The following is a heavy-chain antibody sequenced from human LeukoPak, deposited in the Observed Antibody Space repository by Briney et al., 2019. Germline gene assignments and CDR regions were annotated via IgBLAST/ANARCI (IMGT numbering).Heavy chain of an antibody. CDR3: VGRAAAGNGAFDI. CDR1: GFTFSSYG. V-gene: IGHV3-33*01. J-gene: IGHJ3*02. Sequence: GGSLRLSCAASGFTFSSYGMHWVRQAPGKGLEWVAVIWYDGSNKYYADSVKGRFTISRDNSKNTLYLQMNSLRAEDTAVYYCVGRAAAGNGAFDIWGQGTMVTVSS. D-gene: IGHD6-13*01. CDR2: IWYDGSNK.